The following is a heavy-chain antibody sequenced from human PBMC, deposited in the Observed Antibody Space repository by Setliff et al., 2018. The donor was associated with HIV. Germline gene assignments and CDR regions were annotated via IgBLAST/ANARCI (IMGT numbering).Heavy chain of an antibody. J-gene: IGHJ3*02. CDR1: GDTFTGYT. CDR3: ATKVYCTNGVCLDAFDI. V-gene: IGHV1-2*06. CDR2: IIPNSAGT. Sequence: ASVKVSCKSSGDTFTGYTITWVRQAPGQGLEWMGRIIPNSAGTNYAQKFQGRVTMTRDTSISTAYMELSRLRSDDTAVYYCATKVYCTNGVCLDAFDIWGQGTMVTV. D-gene: IGHD2-8*01.